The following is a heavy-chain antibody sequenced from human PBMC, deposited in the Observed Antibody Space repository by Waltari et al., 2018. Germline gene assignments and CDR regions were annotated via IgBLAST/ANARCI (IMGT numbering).Heavy chain of an antibody. CDR3: ARQVTTSRRDDY. CDR1: GRSISSSSYS. Sequence: QLQLQESGPGLVKPSETLSPPCTVSGRSISSSSYSWGWIRQRPGKGLEWLGSSYYSGSTYYNPSLKSRVTISVDTSKNQFSLKLSSVTAADTAVYYCARQVTTSRRDDYWGQGTLVTVSS. J-gene: IGHJ4*02. V-gene: IGHV4-39*07. D-gene: IGHD4-17*01. CDR2: SYYSGST.